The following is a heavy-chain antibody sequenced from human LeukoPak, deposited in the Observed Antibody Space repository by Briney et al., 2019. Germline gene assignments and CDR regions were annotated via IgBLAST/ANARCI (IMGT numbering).Heavy chain of an antibody. D-gene: IGHD2-15*01. CDR2: MNPNSGNT. CDR3: ARGLCSGGSCYRKKGTYNWFDP. V-gene: IGHV1-8*01. J-gene: IGHJ5*02. CDR1: GYTFTSYD. Sequence: ASVKVSCKASGYTFTSYDINWVRQATGQGLEWMGWMNPNSGNTGYAQKFQGRVTMTRNTSISTAYMELSSLRSEDTAVYYCARGLCSGGSCYRKKGTYNWFDPWGQGTLVTVSS.